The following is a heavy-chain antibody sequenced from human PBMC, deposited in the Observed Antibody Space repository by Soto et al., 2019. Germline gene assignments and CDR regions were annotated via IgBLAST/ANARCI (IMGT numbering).Heavy chain of an antibody. CDR2: ISSSSSYI. V-gene: IGHV3-21*01. J-gene: IGHJ4*02. CDR3: ARDFGVRYFDWPHPNFDY. D-gene: IGHD3-9*01. Sequence: GGSLRLSCSASGFTFISYSMNWVRQSRRPWLERVSSISSSSSYIYYADSVKGRFTISRDNAKNSLYLQMNSLRAEDTAVYYCARDFGVRYFDWPHPNFDYWGQGTLVTVSS. CDR1: GFTFISYS.